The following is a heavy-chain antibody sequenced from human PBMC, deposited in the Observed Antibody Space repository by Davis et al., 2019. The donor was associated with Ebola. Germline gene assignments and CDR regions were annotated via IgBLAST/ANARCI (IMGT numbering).Heavy chain of an antibody. V-gene: IGHV4-34*01. Sequence: SETLSLTCAVYGGSFSGYYWSWIRQPPRKGLEWIGEINHNGSTNYNPSLKSRVTISVDTSKNQFSLKLSSVTAADTAVYYCARHSHYGMDVWGQGTTVTVSS. CDR1: GGSFSGYY. J-gene: IGHJ6*02. CDR3: ARHSHYGMDV. CDR2: INHNGST.